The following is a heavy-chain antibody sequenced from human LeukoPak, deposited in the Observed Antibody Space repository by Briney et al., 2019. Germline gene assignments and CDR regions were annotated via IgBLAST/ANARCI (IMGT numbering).Heavy chain of an antibody. CDR3: ARGELLRYSSSSYYFDY. CDR2: IKQDGSEK. J-gene: IGHJ4*02. CDR1: GFTFSSYW. Sequence: GGSLRLSCAASGFTFSSYWMSWVRQAPGKGLEWVANIKQDGSEKYCVDSVKGRFTISRDNAKNSLYLQMNSLRAEDTAVYYCARGELLRYSSSSYYFDYWGQGTLVTVSS. V-gene: IGHV3-7*01. D-gene: IGHD6-6*01.